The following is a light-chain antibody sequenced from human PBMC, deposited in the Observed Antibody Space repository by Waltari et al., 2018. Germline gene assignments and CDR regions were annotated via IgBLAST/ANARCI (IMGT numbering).Light chain of an antibody. CDR3: LQTYSTPLT. J-gene: IGKJ4*01. CDR1: QSISGS. V-gene: IGKV1-39*01. CDR2: AAS. Sequence: DIQMTQSPSSLSASVVDRVTITCRASQSISGSLNWYHQKPGKPPKLLIYAASSLQRGVPSRFSGSASGTYFTLTISSLQPEDFATYYCLQTYSTPLTFGGGTNVDIK.